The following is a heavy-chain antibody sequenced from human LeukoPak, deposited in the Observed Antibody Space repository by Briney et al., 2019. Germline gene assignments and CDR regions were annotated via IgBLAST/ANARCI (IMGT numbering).Heavy chain of an antibody. V-gene: IGHV4-4*07. D-gene: IGHD3-22*01. J-gene: IGHJ4*02. CDR2: THIRGSS. CDR1: GGSINSYY. CDR3: ARGPSTYYDSSGYYH. Sequence: SETLSLTCTVSGGSINSYYWIWIRQPAGKGLEWIGRTHIRGSSKYNPSLKSRLTMSVDTSKNQFSLKLSSVTAADTAVYYCARGPSTYYDSSGYYHWGQGTLVTVSS.